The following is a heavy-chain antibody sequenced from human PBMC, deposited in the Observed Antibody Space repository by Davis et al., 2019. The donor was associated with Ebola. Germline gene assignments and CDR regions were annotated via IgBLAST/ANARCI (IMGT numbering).Heavy chain of an antibody. J-gene: IGHJ4*02. Sequence: LSLTCAASGFTVSSNYMSWVRQAPGKGLEWVSVIYSGGSTYYADSVKGRFTISRDNAKNSLYLQMNSLRDEDTAVYYCARGAGFLCDYWGQGTLVTVSS. V-gene: IGHV3-53*01. CDR1: GFTVSSNY. CDR3: ARGAGFLCDY. CDR2: IYSGGST.